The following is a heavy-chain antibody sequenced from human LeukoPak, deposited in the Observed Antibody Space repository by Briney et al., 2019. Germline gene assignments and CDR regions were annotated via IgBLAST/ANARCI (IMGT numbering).Heavy chain of an antibody. J-gene: IGHJ6*02. CDR2: INPSGGST. V-gene: IGHV1-46*01. Sequence: GASVKVSCKASGYTFTSYYIHWVRQAPGQGLEWMGIINPSGGSTSYAQKFQGRVTMTRNTSISTAYMELSSLRSEDTAVYYCARGESSYDFWSGYQISYLGYYYYGMDVWGQGTTVTVSS. CDR1: GYTFTSYY. CDR3: ARGESSYDFWSGYQISYLGYYYYGMDV. D-gene: IGHD3-3*01.